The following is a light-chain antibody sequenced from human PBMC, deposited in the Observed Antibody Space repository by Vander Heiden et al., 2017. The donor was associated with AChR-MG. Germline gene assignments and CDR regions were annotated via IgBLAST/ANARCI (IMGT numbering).Light chain of an antibody. V-gene: IGKV3-15*01. J-gene: IGKJ4*01. CDR3: RKHNIRPPLT. CDR2: HAS. Sequence: EIVMTQSAATRYVSPGARATLSCRASHSDSSNLAWYQQKPGQPPRLLIYHASTRATGIPARFSGSRSGTEFTLTISSLQSEDFAVFYCRKHNIRPPLTFGGGTKVEIK. CDR1: HSDSSN.